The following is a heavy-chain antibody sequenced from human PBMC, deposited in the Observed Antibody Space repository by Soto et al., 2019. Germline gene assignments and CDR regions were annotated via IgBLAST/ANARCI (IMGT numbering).Heavy chain of an antibody. Sequence: EVQLVESGGGLVQPGGSLRLSCAASGFTFSSYAMHWVRQAPGKGLEYVSAISSNGGSTYYANSVKGRFTISRDNSKSTLYLQMGSLRAEDMAVYYCARDPTYCSGGSCYLNPEGAFDIWGQGTMVTVSS. CDR2: ISSNGGST. V-gene: IGHV3-64*01. D-gene: IGHD2-15*01. CDR1: GFTFSSYA. J-gene: IGHJ3*02. CDR3: ARDPTYCSGGSCYLNPEGAFDI.